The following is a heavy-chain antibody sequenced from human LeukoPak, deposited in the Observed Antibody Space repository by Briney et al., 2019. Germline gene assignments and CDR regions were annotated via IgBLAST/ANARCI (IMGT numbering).Heavy chain of an antibody. D-gene: IGHD4/OR15-4a*01. CDR1: GFTFSNYL. Sequence: GGSLRLPCAASGFTFSNYLMHWVRQAPGKGLVWVSYINSDGNNINYADSVKGRFTVSRDNAKNTVHLQMNSLRAEDTAVYYCVRGGDYGTFHHWGQGTLVTVSS. V-gene: IGHV3-74*01. CDR2: INSDGNNI. J-gene: IGHJ4*02. CDR3: VRGGDYGTFHH.